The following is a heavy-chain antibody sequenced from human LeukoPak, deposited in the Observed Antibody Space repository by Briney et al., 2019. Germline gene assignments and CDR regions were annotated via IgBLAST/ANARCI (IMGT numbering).Heavy chain of an antibody. CDR1: GYTFTSYG. Sequence: GASVKVSCKASGYTFTSYGISWVRQAPGQGLEWMGWISAYNGNTNYAQKLQGRVTMTTDTSTSTAYMELRSLRSDDTAVYYCARDSPSLVGAAGDEAFDYWGQGTLVTVSS. CDR2: ISAYNGNT. CDR3: ARDSPSLVGAAGDEAFDY. D-gene: IGHD6-13*01. V-gene: IGHV1-18*01. J-gene: IGHJ4*02.